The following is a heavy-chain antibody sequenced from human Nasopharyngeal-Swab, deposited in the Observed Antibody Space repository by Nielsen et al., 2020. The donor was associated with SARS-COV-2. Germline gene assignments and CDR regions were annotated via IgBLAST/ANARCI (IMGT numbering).Heavy chain of an antibody. CDR1: GFTFSSYA. CDR3: AKATLGYCSSTSCYEGAYYYYGMDV. J-gene: IGHJ6*02. Sequence: GGSLRLSCAASGFTFSSYAMSWVRQAPGKGLEWVSAISGSGGSTYYADSVKGRFTISRDNSKNTLYLQMNSLRAEDTAVYYCAKATLGYCSSTSCYEGAYYYYGMDVWGQGTTVTVSS. D-gene: IGHD2-2*01. CDR2: ISGSGGST. V-gene: IGHV3-23*01.